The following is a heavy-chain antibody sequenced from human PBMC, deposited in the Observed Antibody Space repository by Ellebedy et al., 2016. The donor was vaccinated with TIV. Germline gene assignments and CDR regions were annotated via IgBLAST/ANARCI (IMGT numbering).Heavy chain of an antibody. Sequence: GESLKISCAASGFTFSSYAMSWVRQAPGKGLEWVSAISGSGGSTYYADSVKGRFTISRDNSKNTLYLQVDSLRAEDTAVYYCAKGDGAWRFGSWGQGAQVTVSS. J-gene: IGHJ4*02. CDR3: AKGDGAWRFGS. D-gene: IGHD2-21*02. V-gene: IGHV3-23*01. CDR2: ISGSGGST. CDR1: GFTFSSYA.